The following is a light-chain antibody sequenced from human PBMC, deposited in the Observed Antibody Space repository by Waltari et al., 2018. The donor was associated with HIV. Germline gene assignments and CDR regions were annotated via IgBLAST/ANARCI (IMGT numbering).Light chain of an antibody. CDR2: AIN. Sequence: QSALTQPPSASGSLGQSVTISCTGSSSDVGRYDYVSWYQQHPGKAPGLLIFAINKRPSGVPDRCSGSKAGNTASLTVSGLQAEDEAEYSCSSYAGINPVIFGGGTTLTVL. CDR3: SSYAGINPVI. J-gene: IGLJ2*01. V-gene: IGLV2-8*01. CDR1: SSDVGRYDY.